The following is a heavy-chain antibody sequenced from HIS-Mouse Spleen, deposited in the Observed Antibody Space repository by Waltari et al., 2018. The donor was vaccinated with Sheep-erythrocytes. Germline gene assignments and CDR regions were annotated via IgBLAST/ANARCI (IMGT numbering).Heavy chain of an antibody. CDR3: ARALANWGSSFDY. D-gene: IGHD7-27*01. J-gene: IGHJ4*02. CDR1: GGSISSGDYY. Sequence: QVQLQESGPGLVKPSQTLSLTCTVSGGSISSGDYYWSWIRQPPGKGLEWIGYIYYSGSTYYNPSLKIRVTISVDTSKNQFSLKLSSVTAADTAVYYCARALANWGSSFDYWGQGTLVTVSS. CDR2: IYYSGST. V-gene: IGHV4-30-4*01.